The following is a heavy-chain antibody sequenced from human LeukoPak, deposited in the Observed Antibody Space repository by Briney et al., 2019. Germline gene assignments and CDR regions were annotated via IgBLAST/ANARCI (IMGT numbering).Heavy chain of an antibody. CDR3: ARDDGGSYVTTFDY. Sequence: PGRSLRLSCAASGFTFSSYAMHWVRQAPGKGLEWVAVISYDGSNKYCADSVKGRFTISRDNSKNTLYLQMNSLRAEDTAVYYCARDDGGSYVTTFDYWGQGTLVTVSS. V-gene: IGHV3-30*04. J-gene: IGHJ4*02. CDR2: ISYDGSNK. D-gene: IGHD1-26*01. CDR1: GFTFSSYA.